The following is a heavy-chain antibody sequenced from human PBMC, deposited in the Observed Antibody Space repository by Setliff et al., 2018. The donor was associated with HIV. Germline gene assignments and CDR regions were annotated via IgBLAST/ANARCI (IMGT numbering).Heavy chain of an antibody. J-gene: IGHJ4*02. D-gene: IGHD6-19*01. CDR2: VYHSGGT. CDR3: TRRFEKWLAFDY. V-gene: IGHV4-39*01. Sequence: SETLSLTCTVSGGSISSFSYYWAWIRQSPGKGLEWIGNVYHSGGTDYNPSLRSRVSISVDTSTNQFSLSLASVTAADTAVYYCTRRFEKWLAFDYWGQGTLVTVPQ. CDR1: GGSISSFSYY.